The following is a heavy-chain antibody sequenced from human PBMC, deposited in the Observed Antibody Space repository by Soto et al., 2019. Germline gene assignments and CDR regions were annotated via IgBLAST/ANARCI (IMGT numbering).Heavy chain of an antibody. CDR1: GFTFSSSA. D-gene: IGHD2-2*01. V-gene: IGHV3-23*01. J-gene: IGHJ1*01. Sequence: PGGSLRLSSAASGFTFSSSAMSWVRQAQEKGLEWVPAISGSGGSTYYADSVKGRFTISRDNSKNTLYLQMNSLRAEDTAVYYCAKRDVVVPAAHPEYFQHWGQGTLVTAPQ. CDR2: ISGSGGST. CDR3: AKRDVVVPAAHPEYFQH.